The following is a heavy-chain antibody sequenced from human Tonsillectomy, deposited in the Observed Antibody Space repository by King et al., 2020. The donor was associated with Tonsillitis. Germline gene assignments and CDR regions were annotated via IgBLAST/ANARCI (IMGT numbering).Heavy chain of an antibody. V-gene: IGHV3-73*02. CDR3: ISGNQGDH. D-gene: IGHD1-26*01. CDR1: GFTLSDFA. J-gene: IGHJ4*02. Sequence: VQLVESGGGLVQPGGSLKVSCEASGFTLSDFAVHCVRQASGKGLEWVGRIRSKPNSDATAYAESVKGRFTIFRDDSKNTAYLQMNSLRTEDTAVYYCISGNQGDHWGQGTLVTVSS. CDR2: IRSKPNSDAT.